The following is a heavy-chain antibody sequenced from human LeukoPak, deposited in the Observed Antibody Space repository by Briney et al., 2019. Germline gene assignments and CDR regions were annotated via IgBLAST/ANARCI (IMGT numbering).Heavy chain of an antibody. CDR1: GYSISSSHY. CDR3: ARNDSSGYFDY. V-gene: IGHV4-38-2*01. J-gene: IGHJ4*02. Sequence: SETLSLTCAVSGYSISSSHYWGWIRQPPEKGLEWIGGIYHSGSTSYNPSLKSRVTISVDTSKNQFSLKLNSVTAADTAVYYCARNDSSGYFDYWGQGTLVTVSS. CDR2: IYHSGST. D-gene: IGHD3-22*01.